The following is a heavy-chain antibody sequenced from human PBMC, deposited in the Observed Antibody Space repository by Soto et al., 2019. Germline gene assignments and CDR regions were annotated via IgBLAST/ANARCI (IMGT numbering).Heavy chain of an antibody. Sequence: EPLSLTAGGDGGSLSAYSLTWLRQSPGKGLEWIGEITHGGSTDYNPALKSRLVMSVDTSKNQFSLRVTSVTAADAAVYFCARARFDSWSHIYYGLDVWVQGTTVTSP. CDR2: ITHGGST. CDR3: ARARFDSWSHIYYGLDV. D-gene: IGHD3-3*01. J-gene: IGHJ6*02. V-gene: IGHV4-34*01. CDR1: GGSLSAYS.